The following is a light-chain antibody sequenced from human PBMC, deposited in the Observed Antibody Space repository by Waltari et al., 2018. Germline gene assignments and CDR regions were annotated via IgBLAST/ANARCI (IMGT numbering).Light chain of an antibody. Sequence: QTILTQPHSASGTPGQRVTVSCSGDNSNLGKNTVNWYQQLPGTAPKLLIFGDNQRPSGVPDLVAGARSGTSAALAISGLRPDDEASYYCATWDDRQSGVVCGGGTTLTVL. CDR1: NSNLGKNT. J-gene: IGLJ2*01. CDR3: ATWDDRQSGVV. CDR2: GDN. V-gene: IGLV1-44*01.